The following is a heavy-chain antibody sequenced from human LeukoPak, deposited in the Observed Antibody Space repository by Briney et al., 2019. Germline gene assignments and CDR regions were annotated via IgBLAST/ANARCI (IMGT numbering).Heavy chain of an antibody. D-gene: IGHD3-9*01. CDR2: VYTSGST. CDR1: GASISSYD. Sequence: SETLSLTCAVSGASISSYDWSWIRRPPGKGLEWIGRVYTSGSTNYNPSLKSRVTMSLDTSKNQFSLRLTSVTAADTAVYYCARTHGYDIFSYWGQGTLVTVSS. V-gene: IGHV4-4*07. J-gene: IGHJ4*02. CDR3: ARTHGYDIFSY.